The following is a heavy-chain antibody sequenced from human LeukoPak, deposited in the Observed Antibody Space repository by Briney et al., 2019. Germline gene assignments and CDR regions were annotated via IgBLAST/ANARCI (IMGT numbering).Heavy chain of an antibody. CDR1: GFTFSSYA. CDR3: AKVGHIVATICYFDY. V-gene: IGHV3-23*01. D-gene: IGHD5-12*01. CDR2: ISGSGGST. J-gene: IGHJ4*02. Sequence: GGSLRLSCAASGFTFSSYAMSWVRQAPGKGLEWVSAISGSGGSTYYAGSVKGRFTISRDNSKNTLYLQMNSLRAEDTAVYYCAKVGHIVATICYFDYWGQGTLVTVFS.